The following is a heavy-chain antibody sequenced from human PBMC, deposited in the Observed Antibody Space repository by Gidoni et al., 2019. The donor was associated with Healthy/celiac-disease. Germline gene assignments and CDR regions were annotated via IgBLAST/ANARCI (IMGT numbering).Heavy chain of an antibody. D-gene: IGHD4-17*01. CDR1: GFTVSSNY. J-gene: IGHJ3*02. V-gene: IGHV3-53*01. CDR2: IYSGGST. CDR3: ARDSRYYGDYGQDPFDI. Sequence: EVQLVESGGGLIQRGGSLRLSCAASGFTVSSNYMSWVRQAPGKGLEWVSVIYSGGSTYYADSVKGRFTISRDNSKNTLYLQMNSLRAEDTAVYYCARDSRYYGDYGQDPFDIWGQGTMVTVSS.